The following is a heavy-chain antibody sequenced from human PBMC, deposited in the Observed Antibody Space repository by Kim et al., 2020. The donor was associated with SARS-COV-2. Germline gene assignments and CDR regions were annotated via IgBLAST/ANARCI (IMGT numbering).Heavy chain of an antibody. J-gene: IGHJ4*02. Sequence: GSTNYHPSLKSRVTISVDTSKNQFSLKLSSVTAADTAVYYCARGGNSLDYWGQGTLVTVSS. CDR3: ARGGNSLDY. D-gene: IGHD4-4*01. V-gene: IGHV4-34*01. CDR2: GST.